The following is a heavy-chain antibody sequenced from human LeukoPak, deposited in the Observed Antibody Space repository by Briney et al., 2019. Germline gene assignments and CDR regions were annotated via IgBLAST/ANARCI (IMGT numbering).Heavy chain of an antibody. D-gene: IGHD3-22*01. V-gene: IGHV1-24*01. CDR2: FDPEDGET. CDR3: ATDRHFLGGYMFDP. Sequence: GASVKVSCKVSGYTLTELSMHWVRQAPGKGLEWMGGFDPEDGETIYAQKFQGRVTMTEDTSTDTAYMELSSLRSEDTAVYYCATDRHFLGGYMFDPWGQGTLVTVSS. CDR1: GYTLTELS. J-gene: IGHJ5*02.